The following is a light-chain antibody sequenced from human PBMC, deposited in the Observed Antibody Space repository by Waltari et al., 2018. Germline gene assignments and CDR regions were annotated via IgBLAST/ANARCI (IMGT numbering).Light chain of an antibody. J-gene: IGLJ2*01. Sequence: QSALTQPASVSGSPGQSITISCSGTNINIGDYNLVSWYQHHPGKAPKLVISEDTERPSGVSCRLSGSKSGTTASLTISGLQAEDEADYYCCSLAGRGTKIFGGGTKLTVL. V-gene: IGLV2-23*01. CDR3: CSLAGRGTKI. CDR1: NINIGDYNL. CDR2: EDT.